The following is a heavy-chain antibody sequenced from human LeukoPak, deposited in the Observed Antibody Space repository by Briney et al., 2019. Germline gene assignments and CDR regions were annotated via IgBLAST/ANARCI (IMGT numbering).Heavy chain of an antibody. CDR3: ARRDRYCSSTSCYGHRFDP. V-gene: IGHV4-39*02. CDR2: IYHGGRT. J-gene: IGHJ5*02. CDR1: GSYISSTSYL. Sequence: KASETLSLTCTVSGSYISSTSYLWGWVRQPPGEGLEWIGSIYHGGRTFYNPSLKSRVTVSADTSKNHISLTVRSVTAADTAVYYCARRDRYCSSTSCYGHRFDPWGQGTLVTVSS. D-gene: IGHD2-2*01.